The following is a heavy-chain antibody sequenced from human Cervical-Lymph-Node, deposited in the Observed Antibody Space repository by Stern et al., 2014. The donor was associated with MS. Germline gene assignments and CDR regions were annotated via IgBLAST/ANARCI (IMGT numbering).Heavy chain of an antibody. D-gene: IGHD3-3*01. Sequence: VQLEESGPGLVKPSQSLSLTCTVSGDSMTSGGYYWSWIRQNPGQGLEWIGYIYHSGSAYYRPSLTGRATLSVDTSKNQFSLKLNSVTAADTAVYFCARETISAGSALDSWGQGTLVTVSS. V-gene: IGHV4-31*03. J-gene: IGHJ4*02. CDR3: ARETISAGSALDS. CDR2: IYHSGSA. CDR1: GDSMTSGGYY.